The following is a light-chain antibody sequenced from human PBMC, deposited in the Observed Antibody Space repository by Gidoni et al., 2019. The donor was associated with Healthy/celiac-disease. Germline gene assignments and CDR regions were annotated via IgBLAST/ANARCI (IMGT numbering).Light chain of an antibody. J-gene: IGKJ5*01. CDR3: QQRSNWPLT. CDR2: DAS. V-gene: IGKV3-11*01. CDR1: QRVSSY. Sequence: DIVFTQSPATLSLSPGERATLSCRSSQRVSSYLAWYQQKPGQAPRLLIYDASNRATGIPARFSGSGSGTDFTLTISSLEPEDFAVYYCQQRSNWPLTFGQGTRLEIK.